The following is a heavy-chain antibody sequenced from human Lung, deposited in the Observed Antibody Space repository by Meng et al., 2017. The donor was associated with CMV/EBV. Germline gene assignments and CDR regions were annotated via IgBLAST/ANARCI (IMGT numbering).Heavy chain of an antibody. CDR2: IKYDGSDK. Sequence: GGSLKISCVASGFTFSSSYMSWVRQAPGKGLEWVANIKYDGSDKGYVGSVEGRFTISRDNAKNSVYLQMNTLRVEDTAVYYCARDPHFGALDYWGQGTLVTVSS. D-gene: IGHD3-10*01. V-gene: IGHV3-7*01. CDR3: ARDPHFGALDY. J-gene: IGHJ4*02. CDR1: GFTFSSSY.